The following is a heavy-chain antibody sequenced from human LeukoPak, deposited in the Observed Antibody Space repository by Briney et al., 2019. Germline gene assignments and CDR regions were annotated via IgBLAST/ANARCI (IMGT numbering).Heavy chain of an antibody. CDR1: GFTFSSYW. Sequence: GGSLRLSCAASGFTFSSYWMHWVRQAPGKGLVWVSRINADGSTTIYADSVKGRFTISRDNAKNTLYLHMNTLRAEDTAVYYCTKDTFGEQDYWGQGTLVTVSS. CDR3: TKDTFGEQDY. D-gene: IGHD3-10*01. V-gene: IGHV3-74*01. J-gene: IGHJ4*02. CDR2: INADGSTT.